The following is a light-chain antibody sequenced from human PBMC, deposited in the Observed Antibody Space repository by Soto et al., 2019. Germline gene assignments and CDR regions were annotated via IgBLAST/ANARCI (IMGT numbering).Light chain of an antibody. CDR1: PSVSSRY. V-gene: IGKV3-20*01. CDR2: GAS. CDR3: HESGNSRM. Sequence: EIVLTQSPGTLSLSPGERVTLSCRASPSVSSRYIAWYQQKPGQALRILSYGASSRTTGIPDKFSGSGSRIYVTLTSSRLEPEDFAVYYGHESGNSRMFYQGTKVESK. J-gene: IGKJ1*01.